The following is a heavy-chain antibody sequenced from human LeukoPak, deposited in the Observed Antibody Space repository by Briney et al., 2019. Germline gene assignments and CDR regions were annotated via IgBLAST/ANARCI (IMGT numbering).Heavy chain of an antibody. D-gene: IGHD3-3*01. CDR3: ARTDFRDAFDI. Sequence: GGSLRLSCAASGFTFSNYDMHWVRQETGKGLEWVSTIGTADDTYYLGSVKGRFTMSRENAKNSLYPQMNSLRAGDTAVYYCARTDFRDAFDIWGQGTVVTVSS. V-gene: IGHV3-13*04. J-gene: IGHJ3*02. CDR2: IGTADDT. CDR1: GFTFSNYD.